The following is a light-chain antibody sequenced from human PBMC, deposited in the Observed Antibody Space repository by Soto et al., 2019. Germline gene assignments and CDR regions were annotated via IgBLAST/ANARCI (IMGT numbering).Light chain of an antibody. Sequence: EILFTQSPGTLSLSPGERATLSCRASQSVSSSYLAWYQQKPGKAPRLLIYGASNRATGIPDRLSGSGSGTDFTLTIRRLEPEDSAVYYCQQYGTSGTFGQGTKVDIK. CDR1: QSVSSSY. CDR2: GAS. CDR3: QQYGTSGT. V-gene: IGKV3-20*01. J-gene: IGKJ1*01.